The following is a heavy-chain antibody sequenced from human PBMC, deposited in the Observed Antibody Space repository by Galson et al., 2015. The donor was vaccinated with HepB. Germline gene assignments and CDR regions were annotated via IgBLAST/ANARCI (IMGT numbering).Heavy chain of an antibody. CDR3: ARVLRPYYDDSSGYGDY. CDR2: IRSKAYGGTT. D-gene: IGHD3-22*01. CDR1: GFIFGDYA. J-gene: IGHJ4*02. V-gene: IGHV3-49*03. Sequence: SLRLSCAASGFIFGDYAMSWFRQAPGKGLEWVGFIRSKAYGGTTKFAASVKGRLTISRDDSKSIAYLQMNSLKSEDTAVYYCARVLRPYYDDSSGYGDYWGQGTLVTVSS.